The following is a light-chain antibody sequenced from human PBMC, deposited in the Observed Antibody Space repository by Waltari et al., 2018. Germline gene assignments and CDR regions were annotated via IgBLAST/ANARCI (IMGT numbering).Light chain of an antibody. CDR1: QSVGRS. J-gene: IGKJ1*01. Sequence: EIVLTQSPGTLSLSPGERATLSCGASQSVGRSLAWYQQKPGRAPRLLLYDASSRATGIPDRFSGSGFGTDFSLTISRLEPVDFAVYYCQHYVRLPVTFGQGTKVEIK. CDR2: DAS. CDR3: QHYVRLPVT. V-gene: IGKV3-20*01.